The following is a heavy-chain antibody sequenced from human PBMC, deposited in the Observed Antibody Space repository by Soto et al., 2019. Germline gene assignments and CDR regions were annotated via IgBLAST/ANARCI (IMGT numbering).Heavy chain of an antibody. J-gene: IGHJ4*02. CDR1: GGSISSGDYY. D-gene: IGHD3-22*01. CDR3: ARHFVAVVIKGWGY. V-gene: IGHV4-30-4*01. Sequence: SETLSLTCTVSGGSISSGDYYWSWIRQPPGKGLEWIGYIYYSGSTYYNPSLKSRVTISVDTSKNQSSLKLISVTAADTAVYYCARHFVAVVIKGWGYWGQGTLVTVS. CDR2: IYYSGST.